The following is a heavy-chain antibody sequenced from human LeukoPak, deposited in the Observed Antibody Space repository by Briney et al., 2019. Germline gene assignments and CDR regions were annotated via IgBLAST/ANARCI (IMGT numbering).Heavy chain of an antibody. D-gene: IGHD6-13*01. V-gene: IGHV3-53*01. J-gene: IGHJ4*02. CDR3: AREGEGAAAYFDY. CDR1: GFTFSSNY. Sequence: GGSLRLSCAASGFTFSSNYMSWVRQAPGKGLEWVSVIYSGGSTYYADSVKGRFTISRDNSKNTLYLQMNSLRAEDTAVYYCAREGEGAAAYFDYWGQGTLVTVSS. CDR2: IYSGGST.